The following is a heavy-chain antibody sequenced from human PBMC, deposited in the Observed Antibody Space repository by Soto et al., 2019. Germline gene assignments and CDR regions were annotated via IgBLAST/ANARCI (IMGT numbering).Heavy chain of an antibody. V-gene: IGHV4-61*01. D-gene: IGHD6-13*01. CDR3: ARVDRRQQLFDY. CDR1: GGSVSSGSYY. J-gene: IGHJ4*02. CDR2: IYYSGST. Sequence: SETLSVTCTASGGSVSSGSYYWSWIRQPPGKGLEWIGYIYYSGSTNYNPSLKSRVTISVDTSKNQFSLKLSSVTAADTAVYYCARVDRRQQLFDYWGQGTLVTVSS.